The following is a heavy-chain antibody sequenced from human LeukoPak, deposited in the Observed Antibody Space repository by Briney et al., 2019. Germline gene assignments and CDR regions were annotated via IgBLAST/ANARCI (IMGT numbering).Heavy chain of an antibody. CDR3: ARGYCAGSGCSSPPHY. V-gene: IGHV3-7*04. CDR2: IETDGSDK. D-gene: IGHD2-15*01. J-gene: IGHJ4*02. CDR1: GFTFSTYW. Sequence: GGSLRLSCAASGFTFSTYWMTWVRRAAGKGLEWVANIETDGSDKNYVESVKGRFTISRDNAKNTLYLQMNSLRAEDTAVYYCARGYCAGSGCSSPPHYWGQGTLVSVSS.